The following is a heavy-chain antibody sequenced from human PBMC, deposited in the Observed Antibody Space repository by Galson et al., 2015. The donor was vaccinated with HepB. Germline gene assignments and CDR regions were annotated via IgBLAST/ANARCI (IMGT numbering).Heavy chain of an antibody. Sequence: SLRLSCAASGFTFSSYSMNWVRQAPGKGLEWVSSISSRSSYIYYADSVKGRFTISRDNAKNSLYLQMNSLRAEDTAVYYCARDYDGSGSFGGDALDIWGQGKMVTVSS. D-gene: IGHD3-10*01. J-gene: IGHJ3*02. CDR1: GFTFSSYS. CDR2: ISSRSSYI. V-gene: IGHV3-21*01. CDR3: ARDYDGSGSFGGDALDI.